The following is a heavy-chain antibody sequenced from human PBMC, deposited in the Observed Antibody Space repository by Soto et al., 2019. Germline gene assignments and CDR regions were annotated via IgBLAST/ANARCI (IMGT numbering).Heavy chain of an antibody. Sequence: QVQLQESGPGLVKSSETLSLSCAVSGVSITSTDWWSWVRQPPGKGLQWIGEVSLGGGANYNPSLKSRVTISVDNSKNQFSLTLNSVTAADTAVYFCAGSTADTTLKASSFWGQGTLVTVSS. CDR3: AGSTADTTLKASSF. V-gene: IGHV4-4*02. J-gene: IGHJ4*02. D-gene: IGHD4-4*01. CDR1: GVSITSTDW. CDR2: VSLGGGA.